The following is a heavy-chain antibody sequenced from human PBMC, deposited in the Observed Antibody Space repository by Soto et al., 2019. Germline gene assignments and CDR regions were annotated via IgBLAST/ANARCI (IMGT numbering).Heavy chain of an antibody. V-gene: IGHV4-59*01. CDR2: IYYSGST. CDR3: ARVYGLGAFDI. CDR1: GGSISSYY. J-gene: IGHJ3*02. D-gene: IGHD4-17*01. Sequence: QVQLQESGPGLVKPSETLSLTCTVSGGSISSYYWSWIRQPPGKGLEWIGYIYYSGSTNYNPSLKSRVTISVDTSKNQFSLKLSSVTAADTAVYSCARVYGLGAFDILGQGTMVTVSS.